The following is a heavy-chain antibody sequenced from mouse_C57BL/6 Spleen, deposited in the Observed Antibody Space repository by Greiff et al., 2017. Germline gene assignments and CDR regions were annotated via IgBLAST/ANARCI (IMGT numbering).Heavy chain of an antibody. J-gene: IGHJ2*01. V-gene: IGHV1-26*01. D-gene: IGHD1-1*01. CDR3: ARLGYGSSLFDY. Sequence: EVQLQQSGPELVKPGASVKISCKASGYTFTDYYMNWVKQSHGKSLEWIGDINPNNGGTSYNQKFKGKATLTVDKSSSTAYMELRSLTSEDSAVYYCARLGYGSSLFDYWGQGTTLTVAS. CDR2: INPNNGGT. CDR1: GYTFTDYY.